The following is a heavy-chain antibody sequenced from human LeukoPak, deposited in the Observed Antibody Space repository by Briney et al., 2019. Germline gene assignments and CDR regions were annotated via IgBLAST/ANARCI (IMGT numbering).Heavy chain of an antibody. CDR1: GGSVSSGSYY. CDR3: ARGVSWFGVFDY. J-gene: IGHJ4*02. Sequence: SETLSLTSTVSGGSVSSGSYYWSWIRQPPGKGLEWIGYIYYSGSTNYNPSLKSRVTISVDTSKNQFSLKLSSVTAADTAVYYCARGVSWFGVFDYWGQGTLVTVSS. V-gene: IGHV4-61*01. D-gene: IGHD3-10*01. CDR2: IYYSGST.